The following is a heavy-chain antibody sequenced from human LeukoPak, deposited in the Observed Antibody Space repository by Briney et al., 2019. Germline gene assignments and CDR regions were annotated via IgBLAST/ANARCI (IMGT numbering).Heavy chain of an antibody. CDR2: IFYSGTT. J-gene: IGHJ4*02. V-gene: IGHV4-39*07. CDR3: ARGSVEMATMGDY. Sequence: SETLSLTCSVSRGLITNNNYFWGWIRQAPGKGLEWIGNIFYSGTTYYNPSLKSRVTISVDTSKNQFSLKLSSVTAADTAVYYCARGSVEMATMGDYWGQGTLVTVSS. D-gene: IGHD5-24*01. CDR1: RGLITNNNYF.